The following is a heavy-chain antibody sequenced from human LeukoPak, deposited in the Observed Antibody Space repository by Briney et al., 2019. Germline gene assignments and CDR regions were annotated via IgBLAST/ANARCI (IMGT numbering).Heavy chain of an antibody. J-gene: IGHJ4*02. CDR1: GYTFTSYG. CDR3: ARDPRGSYCGGDCYSRSEGGSDY. D-gene: IGHD2-21*02. CDR2: ISAYNGNT. V-gene: IGHV1-18*01. Sequence: ASVKVSCKASGYTFTSYGISWVRQAPGQGLEWMGWISAYNGNTNYAQKLQGRVTMTTDTSTSTAYMELRSLRSDDTAVYYCARDPRGSYCGGDCYSRSEGGSDYWGQGTLVTVSS.